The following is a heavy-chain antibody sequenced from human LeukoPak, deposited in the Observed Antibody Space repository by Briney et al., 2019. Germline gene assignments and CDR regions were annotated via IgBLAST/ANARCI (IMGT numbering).Heavy chain of an antibody. CDR2: ISSSSSYI. J-gene: IGHJ4*02. Sequence: KPGGSLRLSCAASGFTFSSYSMNWVRQAPGKGLEWVSSISSSSSYIYYADSVKGRFTISRDNAKNSLYLQMNSLRAEDTAVYYCARGGYYYDSSGYYWGQGTLVTVSS. CDR1: GFTFSSYS. D-gene: IGHD3-22*01. CDR3: ARGGYYYDSSGYY. V-gene: IGHV3-21*01.